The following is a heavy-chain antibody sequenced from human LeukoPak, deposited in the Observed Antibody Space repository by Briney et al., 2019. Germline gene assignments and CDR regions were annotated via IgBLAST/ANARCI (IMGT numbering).Heavy chain of an antibody. V-gene: IGHV3-48*04. D-gene: IGHD3-10*01. CDR2: ISSSSSTI. Sequence: GGSLRLSCAASGFTFSSYSMNWVRQAPGKGLGWVSYISSSSSTIYYADSVKGRFTISRDNAKNSLYLQMNSLRAEDTAVYYCARDPDGAMVRGVISTLDYWGQGTLVTVSS. J-gene: IGHJ4*02. CDR3: ARDPDGAMVRGVISTLDY. CDR1: GFTFSSYS.